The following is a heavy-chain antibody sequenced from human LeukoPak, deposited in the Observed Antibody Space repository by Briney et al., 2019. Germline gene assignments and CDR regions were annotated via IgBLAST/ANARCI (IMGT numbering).Heavy chain of an antibody. CDR2: ISGSVGTI. V-gene: IGHV3-48*03. D-gene: IGHD6-19*01. CDR3: ARHTSAVAGTI. CDR1: GFTFSSYE. J-gene: IGHJ4*02. Sequence: GGSLRLSYAASGFTFSSYEMNWVRQAPGKGLEWVSYISGSVGTIYYADSVKGRFTISRDNAKNSLYLQMNSLRAEDTAVYYCARHTSAVAGTIWGQGTLVTVSS.